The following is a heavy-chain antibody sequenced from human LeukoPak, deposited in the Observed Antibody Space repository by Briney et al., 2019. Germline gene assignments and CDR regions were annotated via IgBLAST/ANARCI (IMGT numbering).Heavy chain of an antibody. CDR2: IYYSGST. V-gene: IGHV4-39*01. J-gene: IGHJ4*02. D-gene: IGHD2-15*01. Sequence: SETLSLTCTVSGGSISSSSYYWGWIRQPPGKGLEWIGGIYYSGSTYYNPSLKSRVTISVDTSENQFSLKLSSVTAADTAVYYCARVVVVAATRLYFDYWGQGTLVTVSS. CDR3: ARVVVVAATRLYFDY. CDR1: GGSISSSSYY.